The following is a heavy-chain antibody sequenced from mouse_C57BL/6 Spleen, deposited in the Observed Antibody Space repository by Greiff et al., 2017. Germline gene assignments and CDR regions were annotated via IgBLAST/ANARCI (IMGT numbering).Heavy chain of an antibody. CDR1: GYTFTGYW. J-gene: IGHJ2*01. D-gene: IGHD1-1*01. V-gene: IGHV1-9*01. Sequence: QVQLKESGAELMKPGASVKLSCKATGYTFTGYWIEWVKQRPGHGLEWIGEILPGSGNTNYNEKFKGKATVTADTSSNTAYVQLSSLTTEDSAIYYCTRIGYYGSSFDYWGQGTTLTVSS. CDR2: ILPGSGNT. CDR3: TRIGYYGSSFDY.